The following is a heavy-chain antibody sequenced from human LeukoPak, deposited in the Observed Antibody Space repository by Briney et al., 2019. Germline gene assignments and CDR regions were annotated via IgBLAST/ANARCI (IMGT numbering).Heavy chain of an antibody. CDR3: ARDFGPYYFDY. Sequence: SQTLSLTCTVSGGSISSGSYYWSWIRQPAGKGLEWIGRIYTSGSTNYNPSLKSRVTISVDTSENQFSLKLSSVTAAVTAVYYCARDFGPYYFDYWGQGTLVTVSS. V-gene: IGHV4-61*02. CDR2: IYTSGST. D-gene: IGHD3-3*01. CDR1: GGSISSGSYY. J-gene: IGHJ4*02.